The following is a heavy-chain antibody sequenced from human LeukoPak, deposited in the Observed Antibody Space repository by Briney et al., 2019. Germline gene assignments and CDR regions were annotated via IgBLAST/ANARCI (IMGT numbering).Heavy chain of an antibody. J-gene: IGHJ4*02. CDR1: GYYISSGFH. CDR2: IYHSGST. D-gene: IGHD3-10*01. V-gene: IGHV4-38-2*02. CDR3: ARDGNLWYGFDDY. Sequence: SETLSLTCAVSGYYISSGFHWGWIRQPPGKGLEWIGGIYHSGSTYYKPSLKSRVTISVDTSKNQFSLKLSSVTAADTAVYYCARDGNLWYGFDDYWGQGTLVTVFS.